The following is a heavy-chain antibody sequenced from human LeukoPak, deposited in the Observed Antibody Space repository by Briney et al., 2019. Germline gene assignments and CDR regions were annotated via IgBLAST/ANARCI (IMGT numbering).Heavy chain of an antibody. CDR2: IYYSGST. CDR1: GGSISSYY. V-gene: IGHV4-59*01. D-gene: IGHD4-17*01. J-gene: IGHJ6*02. CDR3: ARRGYGEPNYYGMDV. Sequence: SETLSLTCTVSGGSISSYYWSWIRQPPGKGLEWIGYIYYSGSTNYNPSLKSRVTISVDTSKNQFSLKLSPVTAADTAVYYCARRGYGEPNYYGMDVWGQGTTVTVSS.